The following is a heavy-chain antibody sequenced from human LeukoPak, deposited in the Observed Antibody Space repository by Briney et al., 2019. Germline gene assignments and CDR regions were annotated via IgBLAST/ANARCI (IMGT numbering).Heavy chain of an antibody. D-gene: IGHD2-2*01. CDR2: VNHRGSST. V-gene: IGHV3-23*01. CDR3: TKNKDYCSSSTCYYQNGMDV. CDR1: GFTFSSYA. Sequence: GGSLRLSCAASGFTFSSYAMSWVRQAPGKGLEWISAVNHRGSSTYYTDSVKGRFTISRDNSKNTLFLQMNSLRAEDTAVYHCTKNKDYCSSSTCYYQNGMDVWGQGTTVAVSS. J-gene: IGHJ6*02.